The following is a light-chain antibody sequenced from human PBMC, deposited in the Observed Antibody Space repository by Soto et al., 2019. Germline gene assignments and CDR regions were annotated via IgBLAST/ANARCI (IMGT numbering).Light chain of an antibody. CDR2: EVS. Sequence: QSVLTQPATVSGSPGQPITISCTGTSSDVGGYDYVSWYQQHPGKVPKLIIYEVSIRVSGVSNRFSASKSANTASLTISGLQPEDEADYYCSSFTSSGTLFGGGTKLTVL. J-gene: IGLJ3*02. CDR1: SSDVGGYDY. CDR3: SSFTSSGTL. V-gene: IGLV2-14*01.